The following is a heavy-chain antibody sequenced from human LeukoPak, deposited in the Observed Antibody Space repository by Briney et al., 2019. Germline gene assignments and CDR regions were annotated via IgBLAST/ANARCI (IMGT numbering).Heavy chain of an antibody. CDR3: ARGDVDTAMVTGRSRIWFGESPYGMDV. Sequence: PGGSLRLSCAASGFTFSDYYMSWIRRAPGKGLEWVSYISSSGSTIYYADSVKGRFTISRDNAKNSLYLQMNSLRAEDTAVYYCARGDVDTAMVTGRSRIWFGESPYGMDVWGQGTTVTVSS. J-gene: IGHJ6*02. D-gene: IGHD5-18*01. CDR2: ISSSGSTI. V-gene: IGHV3-11*01. CDR1: GFTFSDYY.